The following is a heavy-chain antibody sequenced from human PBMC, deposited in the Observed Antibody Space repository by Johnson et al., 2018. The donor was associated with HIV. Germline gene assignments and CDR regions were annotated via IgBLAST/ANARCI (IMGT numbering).Heavy chain of an antibody. CDR2: ISYDGSNK. Sequence: QVQLVEPGGGVVQPGRSLRLSCAASGFTFSRYAIHWVRHAPGKGLEWVAIISYDGSNKYYADSVMGRFTISRDNSKNTLYLQMNSLRAEDTAADSCARGDRSTYYRRGAFDIWGQGTMVTVSS. CDR3: ARGDRSTYYRRGAFDI. J-gene: IGHJ3*02. D-gene: IGHD1-26*01. V-gene: IGHV3-30*04. CDR1: GFTFSRYA.